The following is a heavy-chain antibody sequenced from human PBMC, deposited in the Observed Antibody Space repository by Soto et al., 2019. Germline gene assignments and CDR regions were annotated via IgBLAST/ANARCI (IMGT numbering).Heavy chain of an antibody. CDR2: INDSGGT. V-gene: IGHV4-34*01. CDR3: ARGRKGFSSSCHVD. D-gene: IGHD6-13*01. J-gene: IGHJ4*02. CDR1: GGSFSGYY. Sequence: PSETLSLTCAVYGGSFSGYYWTWIRQPPGKGLEWIGEINDSGGTDYNPSLKSRVTISLDTSKNQLSLKLSSVTAADTAVYYCARGRKGFSSSCHVDWGQGTLVTVSS.